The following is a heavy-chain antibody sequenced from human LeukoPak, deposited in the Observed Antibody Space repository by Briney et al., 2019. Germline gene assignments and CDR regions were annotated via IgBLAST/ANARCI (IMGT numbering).Heavy chain of an antibody. J-gene: IGHJ4*02. CDR2: INPSGGST. D-gene: IGHD3-22*01. CDR3: ARAIPYYYDSSGYYSLDY. Sequence: ASVKVSCKASGYTFTSYAMNWVRQAPGQGLEWMGIINPSGGSTSYAQKFQGRVTMTRDMSTSTVYMELSSLRSEDTAVYYCARAIPYYYDSSGYYSLDYWGQGTLVTVSS. CDR1: GYTFTSYA. V-gene: IGHV1-46*01.